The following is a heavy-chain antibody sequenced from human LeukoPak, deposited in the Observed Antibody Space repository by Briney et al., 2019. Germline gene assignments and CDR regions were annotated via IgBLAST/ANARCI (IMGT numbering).Heavy chain of an antibody. V-gene: IGHV1-2*06. CDR1: GYTFTGYY. CDR3: ARDLGRQPDAFDI. D-gene: IGHD1-1*01. J-gene: IGHJ3*02. Sequence: ASVKVSCKASGYTFTGYYMHWGRQAPGQGLDGRGRINPNSAGTNYAQKFQGRVTMTRDTSISTAYMELSRLRSDDTAVYYCARDLGRQPDAFDIWGQGTMVTVSS. CDR2: INPNSAGT.